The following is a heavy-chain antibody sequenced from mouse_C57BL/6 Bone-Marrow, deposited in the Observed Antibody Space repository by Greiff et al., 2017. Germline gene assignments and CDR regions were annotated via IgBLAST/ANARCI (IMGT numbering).Heavy chain of an antibody. CDR3: SIYYYGSSGAWFAY. V-gene: IGHV1-50*01. CDR2: IDPSDSYT. Sequence: VQLQQPGAELVKPGASVKLSCKASGYTFTSYWMQWVKQRPGQGLEWIGEIDPSDSYTNYNQKFKGKATLTVDTSSSTAYMQLSSLTSEDSAVYYCSIYYYGSSGAWFAYWGQGTLVTVSA. D-gene: IGHD1-1*01. CDR1: GYTFTSYW. J-gene: IGHJ3*01.